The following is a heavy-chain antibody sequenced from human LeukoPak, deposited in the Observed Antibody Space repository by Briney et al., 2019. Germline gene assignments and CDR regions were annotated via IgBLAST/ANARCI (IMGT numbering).Heavy chain of an antibody. V-gene: IGHV1-2*02. CDR1: GYTFTGYY. CDR3: AREYEYSNSN. Sequence: ASLKVSCKASGYTFTGYYIHWVRQAPGQGREWMGWINPSNGATNYAQKFQGRVTMTRDTSITTAYMELSSLRSDDTAIYYCAREYEYSNSNWGQGTLVTVSS. D-gene: IGHD6-6*01. CDR2: INPSNGAT. J-gene: IGHJ4*02.